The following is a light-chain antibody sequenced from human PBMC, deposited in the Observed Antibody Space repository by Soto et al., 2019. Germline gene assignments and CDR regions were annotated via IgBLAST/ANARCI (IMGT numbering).Light chain of an antibody. CDR2: GAS. CDR3: QQWGT. CDR1: QTVRDN. V-gene: IGKV3D-15*01. Sequence: IVMTQSPATLSLSPGERATLSCRASQTVRDNLAWYQQKPGQAPRILIYGASIRATGIPARFSGSGSGTDFTLTISRLEPEDFAVYYCQQWGTFGQGTRLEIK. J-gene: IGKJ5*01.